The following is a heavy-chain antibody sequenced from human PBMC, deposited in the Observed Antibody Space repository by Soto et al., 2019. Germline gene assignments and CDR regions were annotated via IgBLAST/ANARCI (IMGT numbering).Heavy chain of an antibody. D-gene: IGHD6-19*01. Sequence: RESLKISCKASGYSFSSYWIGWVRQMPGKGLEWMGIIYPGDSVTKYSPSVQGQVTISADRSISTAYLQWTSLKASDTAMFYCARSKRGAYSSGWYSLSGYYNYGIDVWGQGTKVTVSS. CDR1: GYSFSSYW. J-gene: IGHJ6*02. V-gene: IGHV5-51*01. CDR3: ARSKRGAYSSGWYSLSGYYNYGIDV. CDR2: IYPGDSVT.